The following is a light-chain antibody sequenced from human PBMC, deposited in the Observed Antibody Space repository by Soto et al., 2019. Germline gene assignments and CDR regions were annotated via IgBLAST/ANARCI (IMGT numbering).Light chain of an antibody. CDR1: SSNIGSNY. V-gene: IGLV1-47*01. J-gene: IGLJ1*01. CDR3: AAWDDSLSVYV. Sequence: QSVLPQPPSASGTPGQRVTISCSGSSSNIGSNYVYWYQQLPGTAPKLLIYRNNQRPSGVPDRFSGSKSGTSASLAISGLRSEDEADYYCAAWDDSLSVYVFGTGTKVTVL. CDR2: RNN.